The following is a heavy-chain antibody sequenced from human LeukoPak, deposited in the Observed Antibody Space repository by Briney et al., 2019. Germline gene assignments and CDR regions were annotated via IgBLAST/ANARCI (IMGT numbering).Heavy chain of an antibody. J-gene: IGHJ4*02. Sequence: GGSLRLSCAASGFTFSSYAMSWVRQAPGKGLEWVSAISGSGGSTYYADSVKGRFTISRDNSKNTLYLQMSSLRAEDTAVYYCAKDLDRIAARPIGFDYWGQGTLVTVSS. CDR1: GFTFSSYA. D-gene: IGHD6-6*01. CDR3: AKDLDRIAARPIGFDY. CDR2: ISGSGGST. V-gene: IGHV3-23*01.